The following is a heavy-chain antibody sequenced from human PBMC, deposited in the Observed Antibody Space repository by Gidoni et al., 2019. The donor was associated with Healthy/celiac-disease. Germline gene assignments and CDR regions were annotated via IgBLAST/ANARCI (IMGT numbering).Heavy chain of an antibody. J-gene: IGHJ3*02. D-gene: IGHD3-10*01. CDR1: GFTFTNSA. CDR3: AAATGAGLGSYALDI. Sequence: QMQLVQSGPEVKKPGTSVKVSCKASGFTFTNSAMQWVRQARGQRLEWIGWIVVGSGNTNYAQRLQDRVSITWDMSTSTAYMELSSLRSEDTAVYFCAAATGAGLGSYALDIWGHGTMVTVSS. CDR2: IVVGSGNT. V-gene: IGHV1-58*02.